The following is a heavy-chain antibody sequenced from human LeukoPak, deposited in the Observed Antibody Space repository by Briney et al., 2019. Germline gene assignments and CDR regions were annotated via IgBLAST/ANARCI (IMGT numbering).Heavy chain of an antibody. CDR1: GFTFSRYS. CDR3: VREYSGWLAAAGA. D-gene: IGHD6-13*01. V-gene: IGHV3-21*01. Sequence: GGSLRLSCAASGFTFSRYSMNWVRQAPGKGLEWVSSISISSNYIYYADSVRGRFTISRDNAKKSLYLQMNSLRAEDTAVYYCVREYSGWLAAAGAWGQGVLVTVSS. CDR2: ISISSNYI. J-gene: IGHJ4*02.